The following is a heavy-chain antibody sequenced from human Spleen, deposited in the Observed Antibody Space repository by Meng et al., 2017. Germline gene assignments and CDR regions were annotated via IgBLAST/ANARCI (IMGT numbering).Heavy chain of an antibody. CDR2: INHSGST. CDR3: ATDHDSDGYYLPQH. V-gene: IGHV4-34*01. J-gene: IGHJ1*01. CDR1: GGSFSGYY. D-gene: IGHD3-22*01. Sequence: SETLSLTCAVYGGSFSGYYWSLIRQPPGKGLEWIGEINHSGSTNYNPSLKSRVTISVHTSKNQFSLKLSSVTAADTAVYYCATDHDSDGYYLPQHWGQGTLVTVSS.